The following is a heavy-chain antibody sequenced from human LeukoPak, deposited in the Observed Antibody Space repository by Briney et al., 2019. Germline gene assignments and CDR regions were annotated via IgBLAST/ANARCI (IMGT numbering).Heavy chain of an antibody. CDR2: INAGNGNT. CDR3: ARVTMVRGVLRAFDI. Sequence: ASVKVSCKASGYTFTSYAMHWVRQAPGQRLEWMGWINAGNGNTKYSQKFQGRVTITRDTSASTAYMELSSLKDTAVYYCARVTMVRGVLRAFDIWGQGTMVTVSS. J-gene: IGHJ3*02. V-gene: IGHV1-3*01. D-gene: IGHD3-10*01. CDR1: GYTFTSYA.